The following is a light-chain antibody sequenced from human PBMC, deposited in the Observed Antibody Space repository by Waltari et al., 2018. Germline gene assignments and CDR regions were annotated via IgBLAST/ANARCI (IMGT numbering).Light chain of an antibody. CDR3: CSYAGSSTPVV. Sequence: QSALTQPASVSGSPGQSITISCTGTSRDVGSYNLVSWYQQHPGKAPKLMIYEGSKRPAGVANSFSGSKSCNTASLTISGLQAEDEADYYCCSYAGSSTPVVFGGGTKLAVL. V-gene: IGLV2-23*01. CDR2: EGS. CDR1: SRDVGSYNL. J-gene: IGLJ2*01.